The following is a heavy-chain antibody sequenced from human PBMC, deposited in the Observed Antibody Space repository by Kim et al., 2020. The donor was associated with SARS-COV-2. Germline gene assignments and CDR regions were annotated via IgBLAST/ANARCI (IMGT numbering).Heavy chain of an antibody. CDR1: GGSVNGGNYY. D-gene: IGHD3-22*01. J-gene: IGHJ3*02. CDR2: ISYSGTT. Sequence: SETLSLTCTVSGGSVNGGNYYWSWIRQPPGKNLEWIGYISYSGTTNYKSSLESRVTMSLDTSRNQFSLKLSSVTAADTAVYFCARGSYYYDISGYYLLDAFDIWGQGTTVTVSS. V-gene: IGHV4-61*01. CDR3: ARGSYYYDISGYYLLDAFDI.